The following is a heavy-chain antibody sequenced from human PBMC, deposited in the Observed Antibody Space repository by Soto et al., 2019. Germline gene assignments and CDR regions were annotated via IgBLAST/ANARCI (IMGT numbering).Heavy chain of an antibody. D-gene: IGHD4-17*01. CDR1: GGSFSGYY. V-gene: IGHV4-34*01. J-gene: IGHJ6*02. CDR3: ARGPTDYYGMDV. Sequence: PSETLSLTCAVYGGSFSGYYWSWIRQPPGKGLEWIGEINHSGITNYNPSLKSRVTISVDTSKNQFSLKLSSVTAADTAVYFCARGPTDYYGMDVWGQGTTVTVSS. CDR2: INHSGIT.